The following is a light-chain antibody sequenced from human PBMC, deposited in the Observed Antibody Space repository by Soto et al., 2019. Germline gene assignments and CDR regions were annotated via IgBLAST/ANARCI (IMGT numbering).Light chain of an antibody. V-gene: IGKV1-39*01. CDR2: AAS. J-gene: IGKJ1*01. Sequence: DIHMTQSPSSLSASVGDIVTITCLASQSISSYLNWYQQKPGKAPKLLIYAASSLQSGVPSRFSGSGSGTDFTLTISSLQPEDFATYYCQQSYSTPTWTFGQGTKVDI. CDR1: QSISSY. CDR3: QQSYSTPTWT.